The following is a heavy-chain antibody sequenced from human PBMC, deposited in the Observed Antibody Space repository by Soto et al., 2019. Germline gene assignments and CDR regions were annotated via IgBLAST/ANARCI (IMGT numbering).Heavy chain of an antibody. J-gene: IGHJ4*02. D-gene: IGHD3-16*01. CDR1: GGSIRSGSHY. Sequence: QVQLQESGPGLVKPSQTLSLTCTVSGGSIRSGSHYWSWIRQHPGKGLEWIGYIYYSGSTYYNPSLKSRITISISTSKNQFSRKLTSVTAADTAVYYCAREGGDGIDYWGQGTLVTVSS. CDR3: AREGGDGIDY. CDR2: IYYSGST. V-gene: IGHV4-31*03.